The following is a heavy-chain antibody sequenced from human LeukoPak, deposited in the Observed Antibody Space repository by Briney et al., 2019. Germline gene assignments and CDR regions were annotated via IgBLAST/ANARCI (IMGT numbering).Heavy chain of an antibody. CDR1: GFTVSSNY. CDR2: IYSGGST. V-gene: IGHV3-53*01. J-gene: IGHJ4*02. CDR3: ARDLGYGDFYFDY. D-gene: IGHD4-17*01. Sequence: GGSLRLSCAASGFTVSSNYMSWVRQAPGKGLEWVSVIYSGGSTYDTDSVKGRFTISRDNSKNTLYLQMNSLRAEDTAVYYCARDLGYGDFYFDYWGQGTLVTVSS.